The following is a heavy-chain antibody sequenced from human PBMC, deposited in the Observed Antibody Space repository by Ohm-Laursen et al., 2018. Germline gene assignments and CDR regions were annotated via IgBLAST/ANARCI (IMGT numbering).Heavy chain of an antibody. D-gene: IGHD3-22*01. V-gene: IGHV1-2*02. CDR3: AANLGSSGYYSRGWFDP. Sequence: ASVRVSCKASGYTFTAYHMHWVRQAPGQGLEWMGWINPNSGGTNYAQKFQGRVTMTRDTSTSTVYMELSSLRSEDTAVYYCAANLGSSGYYSRGWFDPWGQGTLVTVSS. CDR2: INPNSGGT. J-gene: IGHJ5*02. CDR1: GYTFTAYH.